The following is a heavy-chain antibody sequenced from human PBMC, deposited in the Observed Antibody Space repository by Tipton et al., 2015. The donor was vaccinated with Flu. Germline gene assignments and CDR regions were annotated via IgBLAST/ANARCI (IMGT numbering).Heavy chain of an antibody. CDR3: ARLSYYDVDLKNFYFDY. D-gene: IGHD3-10*02. Sequence: TLSLTCTVSGGSINTSYWSWIRQPAGKGLEWIGRIYTDESTNYNPSLKSRVTISVDTSKSQFSLMLRSVTAADTAVYYCARLSYYDVDLKNFYFDYWGQGALVTVSS. J-gene: IGHJ4*02. CDR2: IYTDEST. V-gene: IGHV4-4*07. CDR1: GGSINTSY.